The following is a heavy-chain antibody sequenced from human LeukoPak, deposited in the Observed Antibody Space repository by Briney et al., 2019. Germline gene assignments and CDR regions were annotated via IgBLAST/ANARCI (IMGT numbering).Heavy chain of an antibody. CDR2: INHSGSP. Sequence: SETLSLTCAVYGGSFSGYYWSWVRQPPGKGLEWIGEINHSGSPNYNPSLKSRVTISVDTSKNQFSLKLNSVTAADTAVYYCARGSDGSENSYRNWFDPWGQGTLVTVSS. CDR1: GGSFSGYY. V-gene: IGHV4-34*01. D-gene: IGHD3-10*01. J-gene: IGHJ5*02. CDR3: ARGSDGSENSYRNWFDP.